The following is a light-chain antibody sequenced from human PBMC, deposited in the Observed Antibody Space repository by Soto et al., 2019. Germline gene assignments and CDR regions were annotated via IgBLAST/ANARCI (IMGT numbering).Light chain of an antibody. CDR1: NSDVGGYNY. J-gene: IGLJ2*01. CDR3: SSYTISSALVV. V-gene: IGLV2-14*01. CDR2: EVS. Sequence: QSALTQPASVSGSPGQSITVSCTGTNSDVGGYNYVSLYQQHPGKAPKLMIYEVSNRPSGVSNRFSGSKSGNTASLTISGLQAEDEADYYCSSYTISSALVVFGGGTKLTVL.